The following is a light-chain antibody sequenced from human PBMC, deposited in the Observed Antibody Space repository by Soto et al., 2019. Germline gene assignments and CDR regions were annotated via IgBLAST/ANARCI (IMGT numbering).Light chain of an antibody. J-gene: IGLJ3*02. CDR3: CSYAGSSTFL. Sequence: QSVLTQPASVSGSPGQSITISCTGTSSDVGSYNLVSWYQQHPGKAPKLMIYEGSKRPSGVSNRFSGSKSGNTASLTISGLQAEEEADYYCCSYAGSSTFLFGGGTQLTVL. V-gene: IGLV2-23*03. CDR2: EGS. CDR1: SSDVGSYNL.